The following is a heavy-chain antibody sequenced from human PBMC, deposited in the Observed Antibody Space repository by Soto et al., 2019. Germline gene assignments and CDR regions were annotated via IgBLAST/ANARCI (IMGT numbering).Heavy chain of an antibody. D-gene: IGHD3-9*01. CDR3: ARVVPNAVLTDSYWYFDL. CDR2: ISAYNGNT. CDR1: GYTFTSYA. J-gene: IGHJ2*01. Sequence: QVQLVQSGVEVKKPGASVKVSCKASGYTFTSYAITWVRQAPGQGLEWMGWISAYNGNTNYAQKLQGRVTMTTDTSTSTGYMELRSLRSDDTAVYYCARVVPNAVLTDSYWYFDLWGRGTLVTVSS. V-gene: IGHV1-18*01.